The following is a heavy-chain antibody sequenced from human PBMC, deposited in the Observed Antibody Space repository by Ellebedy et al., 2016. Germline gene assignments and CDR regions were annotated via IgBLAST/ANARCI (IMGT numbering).Heavy chain of an antibody. J-gene: IGHJ6*02. CDR3: ARYYSRYYGLDV. CDR1: GGSINVYY. D-gene: IGHD2-21*01. V-gene: IGHV4-59*01. CDR2: FDYSGSA. Sequence: GSLRLSCTVSGGSINVYYWSWIRQTPGRGLEWIGYFDYSGSANYNPSLKSRVTISGDPSKNQFSLKLTSVTAADTALYYCARYYSRYYGLDVWGQGTTVTVSS.